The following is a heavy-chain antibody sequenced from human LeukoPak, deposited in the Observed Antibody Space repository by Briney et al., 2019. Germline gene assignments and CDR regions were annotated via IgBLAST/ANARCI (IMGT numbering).Heavy chain of an antibody. V-gene: IGHV4-59*08. CDR1: GGSINSHY. CDR3: VTRDSTGWNSFDY. J-gene: IGHJ4*02. CDR2: IYYKGST. Sequence: SETLSLTCTVSGGSINSHYWSWIRQPPGKGLEWIGDIYYKGSTNYNPSLKSRVTISVDTSKNHLSLKLTSVLAADTAIYYCVTRDSTGWNSFDYWGQGILVTVSS. D-gene: IGHD6-19*01.